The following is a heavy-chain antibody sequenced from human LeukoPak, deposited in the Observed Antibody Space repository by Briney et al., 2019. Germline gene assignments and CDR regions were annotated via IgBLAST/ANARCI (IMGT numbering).Heavy chain of an antibody. D-gene: IGHD3-22*01. V-gene: IGHV1-18*01. J-gene: IGHJ6*03. CDR3: ARMYYYDSSGYYYYYYYMDV. Sequence: GASVKVSCKASGYTFTSYGISWVRQAPGQGLEWMGWISAYNGNTNYAQKLQGRVTMTTETSTSTAYMELRSLRSDDTAVYYCARMYYYDSSGYYYYYYYMDVWGKGTTVTVSS. CDR2: ISAYNGNT. CDR1: GYTFTSYG.